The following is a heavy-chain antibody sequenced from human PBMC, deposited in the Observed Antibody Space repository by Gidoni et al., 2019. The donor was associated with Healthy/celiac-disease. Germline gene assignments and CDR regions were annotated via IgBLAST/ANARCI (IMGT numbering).Heavy chain of an antibody. CDR1: GGNFRSYA. J-gene: IGHJ6*02. V-gene: IGHV1-69*04. CDR2: SIPSLGIA. D-gene: IGHD4-17*01. CDR3: ASPLRSIADFYVMDV. Sequence: QVQLVQSGAAVTKPGSAVKVSCKASGGNFRSYALSWVRQAPAQGLEWMGRSIPSLGIANYAQKFQGRVTITADNSTSTAYMELSSLRSEATAVYYCASPLRSIADFYVMDVWGQGTTVTVSS.